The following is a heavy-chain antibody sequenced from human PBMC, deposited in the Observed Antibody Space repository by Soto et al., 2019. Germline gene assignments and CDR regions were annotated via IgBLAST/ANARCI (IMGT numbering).Heavy chain of an antibody. CDR1: GYIFINYY. V-gene: IGHV1-46*01. D-gene: IGHD6-13*01. CDR3: ARDLAAADY. J-gene: IGHJ4*02. CDR2: INPNGGST. Sequence: QVHLVQSGAEVKKPGASVKVSCKASGYIFINYYIHWVRQAPGQGLEWVGIINPNGGSTNYAQKFRGRVTMARATSPSTVYMDLSSLRSADTAVYYCARDLAAADYWGQGTLVTVSS.